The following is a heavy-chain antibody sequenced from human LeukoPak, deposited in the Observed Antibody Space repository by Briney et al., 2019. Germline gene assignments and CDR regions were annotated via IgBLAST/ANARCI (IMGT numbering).Heavy chain of an antibody. CDR2: ISGYNGNI. J-gene: IGHJ4*02. Sequence: EASVKVSCKASGYTFTSYGISWVRQAPGQGLEWMGWISGYNGNINYAQKFQGRVTMTTDTSTSTAYMELRSLTSDDTAVYYCARDPVYSGVDLDYWGQGTLVTVSS. CDR1: GYTFTSYG. CDR3: ARDPVYSGVDLDY. V-gene: IGHV1-18*01. D-gene: IGHD5-12*01.